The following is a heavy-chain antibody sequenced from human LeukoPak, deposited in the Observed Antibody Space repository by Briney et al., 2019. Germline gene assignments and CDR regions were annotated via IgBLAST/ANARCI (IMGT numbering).Heavy chain of an antibody. D-gene: IGHD2-15*01. Sequence: PGGSLRLSCAASGFTFSNYNMNWVRQAPGKGLEWISYISKTSDNIYYADSVKGRFTISRDNAENSLYLQMNSLRDEDTAVYYCATDTYSLEEDYWDQGIVVTVSS. J-gene: IGHJ4*02. CDR3: ATDTYSLEEDY. CDR1: GFTFSNYN. V-gene: IGHV3-48*02. CDR2: ISKTSDNI.